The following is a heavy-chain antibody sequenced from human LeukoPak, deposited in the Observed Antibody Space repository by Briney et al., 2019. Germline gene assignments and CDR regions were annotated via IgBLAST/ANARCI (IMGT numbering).Heavy chain of an antibody. CDR2: IWYDGSNK. V-gene: IGHV3-33*01. J-gene: IGHJ4*02. Sequence: GGSLRLSCAASGFTFSSYGMHWVRQAPGKGLEWVAVIWYDGSNKYYADSVKGRFTISRDNSKNTLYLQMNSLRAEDTAVYYCARDYYGSGSYLDYWGQGTLVTVSS. CDR3: ARDYYGSGSYLDY. D-gene: IGHD3-10*01. CDR1: GFTFSSYG.